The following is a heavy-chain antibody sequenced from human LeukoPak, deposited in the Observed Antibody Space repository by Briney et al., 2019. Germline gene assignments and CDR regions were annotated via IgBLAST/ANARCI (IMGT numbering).Heavy chain of an antibody. D-gene: IGHD2-2*01. V-gene: IGHV1-2*02. CDR2: INPNSGGT. Sequence: ASVKVSCEASGYTFTGYYMHWVRQAPGQGLEWMGWINPNSGGTNYAQKFQGRVTMTRDTSISTAYMELSRLRSDDTAVYYCARGGVGDQLPHDYWGQGTLVTVSS. CDR3: ARGGVGDQLPHDY. J-gene: IGHJ4*02. CDR1: GYTFTGYY.